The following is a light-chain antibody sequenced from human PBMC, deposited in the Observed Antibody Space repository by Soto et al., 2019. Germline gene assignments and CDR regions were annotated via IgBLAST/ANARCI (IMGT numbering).Light chain of an antibody. CDR1: SSDVGAYNY. CDR2: DVS. Sequence: QSVLTQPPSASGSPGQSVTISCTGTSSDVGAYNYVSWYQQLPGKAPKLIIYDVSKRPSGVPDRFSGSKSVNTASLTVSGLQAEDEADYYCTSYAGTYSFFYVFGTGTKVTVL. CDR3: TSYAGTYSFFYV. V-gene: IGLV2-8*01. J-gene: IGLJ1*01.